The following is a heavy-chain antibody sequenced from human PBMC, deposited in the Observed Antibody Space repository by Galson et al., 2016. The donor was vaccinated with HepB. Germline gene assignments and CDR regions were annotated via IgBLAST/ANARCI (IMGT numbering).Heavy chain of an antibody. J-gene: IGHJ5*02. V-gene: IGHV1-24*01. CDR3: ATRVGVRGDWFDP. CDR1: GHTLSDIA. Sequence: SVKVSCKVSGHTLSDIAIYWVRQAPGKGLEWMGGFDPEDGEAVYAQKFQGRITMTEDTSTDTAYMDLGSLRSEDTAIYYCATRVGVRGDWFDPWGQGTLVTVSS. CDR2: FDPEDGEA. D-gene: IGHD2-21*01.